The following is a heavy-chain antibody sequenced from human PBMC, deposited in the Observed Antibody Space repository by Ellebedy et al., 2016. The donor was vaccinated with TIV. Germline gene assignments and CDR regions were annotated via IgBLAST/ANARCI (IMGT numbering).Heavy chain of an antibody. Sequence: MPSETLSLTCTVSGGSISSYYWSWIRQPAGKGLEWIGRIYTSGSTNYNTSLKSRVTMSVDASKNQFSLKLSSVTAADTAVYYCASERDQEVACIYYYGMDVWGQGTTVTVSS. CDR1: GGSISSYY. V-gene: IGHV4-4*07. CDR2: IYTSGST. CDR3: ASERDQEVACIYYYGMDV. J-gene: IGHJ6*02. D-gene: IGHD5-12*01.